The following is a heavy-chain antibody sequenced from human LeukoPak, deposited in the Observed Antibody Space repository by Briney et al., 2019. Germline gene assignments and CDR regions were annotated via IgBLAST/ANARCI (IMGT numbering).Heavy chain of an antibody. CDR2: IFYSGST. Sequence: SETLSLTCAVYGGSFSGYYWSWIRQPPGKGLEWIGNIFYSGSTNYNPSLKSRVTISVNTSKNQFSLRLISVTAADTAVYYCARDDRLGPAIPRDGFDIWGQGTMVTVSS. D-gene: IGHD2-21*02. CDR1: GGSFSGYY. CDR3: ARDDRLGPAIPRDGFDI. J-gene: IGHJ3*02. V-gene: IGHV4-59*01.